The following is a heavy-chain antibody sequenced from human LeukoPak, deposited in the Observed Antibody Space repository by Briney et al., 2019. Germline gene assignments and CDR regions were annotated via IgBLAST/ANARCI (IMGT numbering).Heavy chain of an antibody. D-gene: IGHD4-23*01. CDR3: ARDLYGGNSGEYY. J-gene: IGHJ4*02. Sequence: TTGGSLRLSCAASGFTFSSYSMNWARQAPGKGLEWVSSISSSSSYIYYADSVKGRFTISRDNAKNSLYLQMNSLRAEDTAVYYCARDLYGGNSGEYYWGQGTLVTVSS. CDR2: ISSSSSYI. V-gene: IGHV3-21*01. CDR1: GFTFSSYS.